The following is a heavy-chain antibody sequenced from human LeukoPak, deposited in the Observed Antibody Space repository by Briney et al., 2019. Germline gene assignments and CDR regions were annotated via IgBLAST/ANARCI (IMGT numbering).Heavy chain of an antibody. J-gene: IGHJ4*02. CDR2: FSGSGYST. Sequence: GGSLRLSCAASGFTFSSYAMSWVRQAPRKGLEWVSGFSGSGYSTYYADSVKGRFTISRDNSKNTLYLQMNSVRAEDTAVYYCAKGSIAVAGRSFFDYWGQGTLVTVSS. CDR1: GFTFSSYA. D-gene: IGHD6-19*01. V-gene: IGHV3-23*01. CDR3: AKGSIAVAGRSFFDY.